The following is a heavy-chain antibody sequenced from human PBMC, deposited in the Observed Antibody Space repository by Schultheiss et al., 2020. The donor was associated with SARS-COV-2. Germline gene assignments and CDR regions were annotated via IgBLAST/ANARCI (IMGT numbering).Heavy chain of an antibody. Sequence: SQTLSLTCAVYGGSFSGYYWSWIRQPAGKGLEWIGYIYYSGSTNYNPSLKSRVTISVDTSKNQFSLKLSSVTAADTAVYYCARNSYVLRYFDYWGQGTLVTVSS. CDR3: ARNSYVLRYFDY. CDR2: IYYSGST. CDR1: GGSFSGYY. J-gene: IGHJ4*02. D-gene: IGHD3-16*01. V-gene: IGHV4-59*12.